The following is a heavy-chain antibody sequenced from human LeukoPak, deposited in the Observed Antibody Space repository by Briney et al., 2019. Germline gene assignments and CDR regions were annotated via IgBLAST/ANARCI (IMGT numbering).Heavy chain of an antibody. CDR1: GGSISSYY. CDR2: IYYSGST. V-gene: IGHV4-59*01. CDR3: AGGLAAAGFDY. J-gene: IGHJ4*02. D-gene: IGHD6-13*01. Sequence: SDTLSLTCTVSGGSISSYYWSWIQQPPGKGLEWIGYIYYSGSTNYNPSLKSRVTISVDTSKNQFSLKLSSVTAADTAVYYCAGGLAAAGFDYWGQGTLVTVSS.